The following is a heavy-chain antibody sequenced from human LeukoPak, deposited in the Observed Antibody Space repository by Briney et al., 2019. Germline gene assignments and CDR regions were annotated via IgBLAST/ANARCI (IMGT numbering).Heavy chain of an antibody. J-gene: IGHJ4*02. CDR1: GYTFTSYY. CDR2: INPNSGGT. CDR3: ARDYDFWSGYFDFDY. D-gene: IGHD3-3*01. Sequence: ASVKVSCKASGYTFTSYYMHWVRQAPGQGLEWMGWINPNSGGTNYAQKFQGRVTMTRDTSISTAYMELSRLRSDDTAVYYCARDYDFWSGYFDFDYWGQGTLVTVSS. V-gene: IGHV1-2*02.